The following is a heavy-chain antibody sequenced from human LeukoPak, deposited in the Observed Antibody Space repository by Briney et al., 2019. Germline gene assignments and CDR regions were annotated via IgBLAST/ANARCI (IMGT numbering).Heavy chain of an antibody. Sequence: PGGSLRLSCAASGFTFSSYGMSWVRQAPGKGLEWVSGINWNGGSTGYADSVKGRFTISRDNAKNSLYLQMNSLRAEDTALYYCARDFGWGYAVPAATYWGQGTLVTVSS. V-gene: IGHV3-20*04. CDR3: ARDFGWGYAVPAATY. CDR1: GFTFSSYG. D-gene: IGHD2-2*01. J-gene: IGHJ4*02. CDR2: INWNGGST.